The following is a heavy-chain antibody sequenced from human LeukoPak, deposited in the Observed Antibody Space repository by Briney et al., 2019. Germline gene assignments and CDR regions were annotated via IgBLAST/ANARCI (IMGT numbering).Heavy chain of an antibody. CDR1: GLTFSSYW. V-gene: IGHV3-74*01. Sequence: QPGGSLRLSCAASGLTFSSYWMHSVRQAPGKGLGCVSRINSDGSSTSYTASENGRFTISRDNAKSTLYLQMNSLRAEDTAVYYCARDVHLPYYYGMDGWGQRTTVTVSS. CDR3: ARDVHLPYYYGMDG. D-gene: IGHD1-1*01. J-gene: IGHJ6*02. CDR2: INSDGSST.